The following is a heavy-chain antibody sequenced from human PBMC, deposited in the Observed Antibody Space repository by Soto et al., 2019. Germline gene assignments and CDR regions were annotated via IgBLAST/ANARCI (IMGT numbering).Heavy chain of an antibody. CDR3: ARAPYCSSTSCSYNWFDP. J-gene: IGHJ5*02. CDR1: GGSFSCYY. Sequence: PSETLSLTCAVYGGSFSCYYWSWIRQPPGKGLEWIGEINHSGSTNYNPSLKSRVTISVDTSKNQFSLKLSSVTAADTAVYYCARAPYCSSTSCSYNWFDPWGQGTLVTVSS. CDR2: INHSGST. V-gene: IGHV4-34*01. D-gene: IGHD2-2*01.